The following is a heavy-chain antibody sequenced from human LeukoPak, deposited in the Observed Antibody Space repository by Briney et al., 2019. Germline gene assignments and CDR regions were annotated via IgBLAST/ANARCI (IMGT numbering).Heavy chain of an antibody. CDR1: GYTFTSYG. Sequence: ASVKVSCKASGYTFTSYGISWVRQAPGQGLEWMGWISANDGNTDYPQKLQGRVTMTTDTSTSTAYMELRSLRSDDTAVYYCARGGDRFLEWLFYTYYYYGMDVWGQGTTVTVSS. J-gene: IGHJ6*02. V-gene: IGHV1-18*01. CDR2: ISANDGNT. D-gene: IGHD3-3*01. CDR3: ARGGDRFLEWLFYTYYYYGMDV.